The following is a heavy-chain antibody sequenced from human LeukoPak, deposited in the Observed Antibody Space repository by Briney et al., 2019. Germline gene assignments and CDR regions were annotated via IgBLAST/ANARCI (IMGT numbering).Heavy chain of an antibody. CDR2: IYYSGST. Sequence: SETLSLTCTVSGGSISSSSYYWDWIRQPPGKGLEWIGSIYYSGSTYYNPSLKSRVTISVDTSKNQFSLKLSSVTAADTAVYYCARLLFSSSSGYYYYMDVWGKGTTVTVSS. D-gene: IGHD6-6*01. V-gene: IGHV4-39*01. CDR1: GGSISSSSYY. CDR3: ARLLFSSSSGYYYYMDV. J-gene: IGHJ6*03.